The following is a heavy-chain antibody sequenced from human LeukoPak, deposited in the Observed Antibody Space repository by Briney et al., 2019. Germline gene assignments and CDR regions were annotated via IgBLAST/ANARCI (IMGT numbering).Heavy chain of an antibody. V-gene: IGHV3-23*01. CDR3: AKPPYGSGYNS. D-gene: IGHD3-3*01. J-gene: IGHJ4*02. CDR2: ISGICRRT. CDR1: GFTFSTYV. Sequence: GGSLRLSCAASGFTFSTYVMMWVRQARGKGVEGGSAISGICRRTYCADSVKGRLTISRDNSRNTLGLQMNSLSAEDTAASHCAKPPYGSGYNSWGQGPLVTVSS.